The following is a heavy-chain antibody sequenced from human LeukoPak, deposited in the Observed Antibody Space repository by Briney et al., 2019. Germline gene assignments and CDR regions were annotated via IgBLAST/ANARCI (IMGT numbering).Heavy chain of an antibody. V-gene: IGHV4-61*02. CDR1: GGSISSGSYY. CDR3: ARDTQDPYSSGWYLSYFDY. CDR2: IYTSGST. J-gene: IGHJ4*02. D-gene: IGHD6-19*01. Sequence: SETLSLTCTVSGGSISSGSYYWSWIRQPAGKGLEWIGRIYTSGSTNYNPSLKSRVTISVDTSKNQFSLKLSSVTAADTAVYYCARDTQDPYSSGWYLSYFDYWGQGTLVTVSS.